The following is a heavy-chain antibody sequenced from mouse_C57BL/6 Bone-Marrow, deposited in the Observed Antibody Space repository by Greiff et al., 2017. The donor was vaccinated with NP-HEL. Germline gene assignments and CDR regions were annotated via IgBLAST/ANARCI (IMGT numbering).Heavy chain of an antibody. CDR2: IDPENGDT. D-gene: IGHD3-3*01. CDR3: TRIWGDDY. CDR1: GFNIKDDY. V-gene: IGHV14-4*01. Sequence: EVKVEESGAELVRPGASVKLSCTASGFNIKDDYMHWVKQRPEQGLEWIGWIDPENGDTEYASKFQGKATITADTSSNTAYLQLSSLTSEDTAVYYCTRIWGDDYWGQGTTLTVSS. J-gene: IGHJ2*01.